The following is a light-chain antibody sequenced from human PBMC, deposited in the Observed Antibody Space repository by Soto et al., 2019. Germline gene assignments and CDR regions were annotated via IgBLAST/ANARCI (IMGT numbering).Light chain of an antibody. J-gene: IGLJ1*01. V-gene: IGLV2-14*03. CDR2: DVS. CDR1: SSDLGGSNY. Sequence: QSVLTQPASVSGSPGQSITISCTGTSSDLGGSNYVSWYQHHPGKAPKLLIYDVSSRPSGVSSRFSASKSGNTASLTISGLQAEDEADYYCNSYTKSPFYVFGTGTKVTVL. CDR3: NSYTKSPFYV.